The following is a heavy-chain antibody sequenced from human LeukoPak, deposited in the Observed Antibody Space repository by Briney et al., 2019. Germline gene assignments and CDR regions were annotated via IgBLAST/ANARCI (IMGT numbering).Heavy chain of an antibody. CDR3: AKDPLLWLGGTAGIMSY. CDR2: ISGSGDST. CDR1: GFTFNNYA. V-gene: IGHV3-23*01. Sequence: PGGSLRLSCAASGFTFNNYAMSWVRQAPGKGLEWVSAISGSGDSTYNADSVKGRFTISRDNSKNALYLQVNSLRAEDTAVYYCAKDPLLWLGGTAGIMSYWGQGTLVTVPS. J-gene: IGHJ4*02. D-gene: IGHD3-10*01.